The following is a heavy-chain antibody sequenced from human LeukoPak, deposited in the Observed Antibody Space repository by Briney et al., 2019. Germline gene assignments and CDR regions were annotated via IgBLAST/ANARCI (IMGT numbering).Heavy chain of an antibody. CDR3: ARDRGGSYYPRGNYYYYYMDV. D-gene: IGHD1-26*01. CDR1: GYTFTSYY. V-gene: IGHV1-46*01. J-gene: IGHJ6*03. CDR2: INPSGGST. Sequence: ASVKVSCKASGYTFTSYYMHWVRQAPGQGLEWMGIINPSGGSTSYAQKFQGRVTMTRDMSTSTVYMELSSLRSEDTAVYYCARDRGGSYYPRGNYYYYYMDVWGKGTTVTVSS.